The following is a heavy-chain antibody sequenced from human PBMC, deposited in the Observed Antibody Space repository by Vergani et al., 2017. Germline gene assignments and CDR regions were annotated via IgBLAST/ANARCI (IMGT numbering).Heavy chain of an antibody. CDR3: ARDGTFGGVILGYCEY. J-gene: IGHJ4*02. Sequence: QVQLVQSEAEVKKPGASVKISCKTSGYTFNGYYIHWVRQAPGQGLERVGWINPSSGATSYVEKFQGRVTMTRDRSTRTVYMEVTSLRSDDTAIYFCARDGTFGGVILGYCEYWGQGTLVTVSS. V-gene: IGHV1-2*02. CDR2: INPSSGAT. CDR1: GYTFNGYY. D-gene: IGHD3-16*02.